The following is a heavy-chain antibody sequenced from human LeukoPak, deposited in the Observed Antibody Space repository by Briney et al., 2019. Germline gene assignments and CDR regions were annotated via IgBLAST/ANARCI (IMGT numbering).Heavy chain of an antibody. CDR3: ARVLKGYCSSTSCYRGYGMDV. J-gene: IGHJ6*02. CDR1: EYTFTSYY. CDR2: INPSGGST. Sequence: ASVKVSCKASEYTFTSYYMHWVRQAPGQGLEWMGIINPSGGSTSYAQKFQGRVTMTRDTSTSTVYMELSSLRSEDTAVYYCARVLKGYCSSTSCYRGYGMDVWGQGTTVTVSS. D-gene: IGHD2-2*02. V-gene: IGHV1-46*01.